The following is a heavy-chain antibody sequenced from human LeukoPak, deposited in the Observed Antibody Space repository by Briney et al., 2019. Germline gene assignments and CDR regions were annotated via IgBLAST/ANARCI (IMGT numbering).Heavy chain of an antibody. Sequence: GGSLRLSCAASGFTFSSYGMHWVRQAPGKGLEWVAYIQYDGSNEQYADSVKGRFSISRDSSKNILYLQMNSLRAEDTAVYFCAKSPVSSCRGSFCYPFGYWGQGNLVTVSS. CDR1: GFTFSSYG. V-gene: IGHV3-30*02. CDR2: IQYDGSNE. CDR3: AKSPVSSCRGSFCYPFGY. D-gene: IGHD2-15*01. J-gene: IGHJ4*02.